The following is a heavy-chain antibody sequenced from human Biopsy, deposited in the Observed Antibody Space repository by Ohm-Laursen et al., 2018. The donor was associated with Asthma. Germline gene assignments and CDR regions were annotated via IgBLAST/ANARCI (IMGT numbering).Heavy chain of an antibody. V-gene: IGHV3-33*08. CDR1: GFTFSSYS. J-gene: IGHJ6*02. CDR2: IWYDGSNK. CDR3: ARITNDRIAAAGRYYYYGMDV. Sequence: SLRLSCSASGFTFSSYSMNWVRQAPGKGLEWVAVIWYDGSNKYYADSVKGRFAISRDNSKNTLYLQMNSLRAEDTAVYYCARITNDRIAAAGRYYYYGMDVWGQGTTVTVSS. D-gene: IGHD6-13*01.